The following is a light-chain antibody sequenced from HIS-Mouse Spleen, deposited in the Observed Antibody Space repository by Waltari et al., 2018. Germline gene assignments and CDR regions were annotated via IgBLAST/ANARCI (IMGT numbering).Light chain of an antibody. Sequence: QSVLTQPPSASVTPGQRVTISCSGSSSNIGSNTVNCYQQLPGTAPKLLIYSNNQGPSGVPGRSSGSKSGTSASLAISGRQSEDEADYYCAAWDDSLNGYVFGTGTKVTVL. J-gene: IGLJ1*01. CDR3: AAWDDSLNGYV. V-gene: IGLV1-44*01. CDR2: SNN. CDR1: SSNIGSNT.